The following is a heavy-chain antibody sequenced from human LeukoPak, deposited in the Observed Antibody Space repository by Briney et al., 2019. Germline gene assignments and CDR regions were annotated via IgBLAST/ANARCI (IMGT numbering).Heavy chain of an antibody. CDR1: GYTFTGYY. V-gene: IGHV1-2*04. CDR2: INPNSGGT. Sequence: ASVKVSCKASGYTFTGYYMHWVRQAPGQGLGWMGWINPNSGGTNYAQKFQGWVTMTRDTSISTAYMELSRLRSDDTAVYYCARATYKVTSDYWGQGTLVTVSS. D-gene: IGHD2-21*02. CDR3: ARATYKVTSDY. J-gene: IGHJ4*02.